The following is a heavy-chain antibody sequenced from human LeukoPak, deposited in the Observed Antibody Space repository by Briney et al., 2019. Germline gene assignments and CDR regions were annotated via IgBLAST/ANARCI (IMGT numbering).Heavy chain of an antibody. Sequence: GGSPRLSCAASGFTFSSSSMNWVRQAPGKGLEWVSSISSSSSYIYYADSVKGRFTISRDNAKNSLYLQMNSLRAEDTAVYYCARDVQLERPSYNWFDPWGQGTLVTVSS. CDR1: GFTFSSSS. J-gene: IGHJ5*02. CDR2: ISSSSSYI. D-gene: IGHD1-1*01. V-gene: IGHV3-21*01. CDR3: ARDVQLERPSYNWFDP.